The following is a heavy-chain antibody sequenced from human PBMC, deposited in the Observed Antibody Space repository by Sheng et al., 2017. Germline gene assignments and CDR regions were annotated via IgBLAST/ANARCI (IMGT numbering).Heavy chain of an antibody. CDR2: IKSEANSYTT. J-gene: IGHJ6*03. CDR1: GFSFSDSA. Sequence: EVQLVESGGDLVQPGASLKLSCVASGFSFSDSAMHWVRQASGKGLEWIGRIKSEANSYTTGYAASLKDRFIISRDDSQNTAYLQVNSLKTEDTAVYYCATSRGRDYYYYYMTSGQRDHGHRLL. V-gene: IGHV3-73*02. CDR3: ATSRGRDYYYYYMTS. D-gene: IGHD1-26*01.